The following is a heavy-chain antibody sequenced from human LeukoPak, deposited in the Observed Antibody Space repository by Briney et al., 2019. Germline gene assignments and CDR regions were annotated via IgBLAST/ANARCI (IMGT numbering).Heavy chain of an antibody. D-gene: IGHD2-21*02. CDR2: IYYSGST. J-gene: IGHJ4*02. Sequence: PSETLSLTCTVSGGSISSYYWSWIRQPPGKGLEWIGYIYYSGSTNYNPSLKSRVTISVDTSKNQFSLKLSSVTAADTAVYYCARVRMSCGGDCPYYFDYWGQGTLVTVSS. CDR1: GGSISSYY. V-gene: IGHV4-59*01. CDR3: ARVRMSCGGDCPYYFDY.